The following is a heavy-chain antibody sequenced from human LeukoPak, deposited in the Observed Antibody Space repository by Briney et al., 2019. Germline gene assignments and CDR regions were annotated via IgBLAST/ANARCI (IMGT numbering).Heavy chain of an antibody. Sequence: GGSLRLSCAASGFTVSSNYMSWVRQAPGKGLEWVSVIYSCGSTYYADSVKGRFTISRDNSKNTLYLQMNSLRAEDTAVYYCAKGHYYGSGSLDYWGQGTLVTVSS. CDR3: AKGHYYGSGSLDY. CDR2: IYSCGST. D-gene: IGHD3-10*01. J-gene: IGHJ4*02. V-gene: IGHV3-53*01. CDR1: GFTVSSNY.